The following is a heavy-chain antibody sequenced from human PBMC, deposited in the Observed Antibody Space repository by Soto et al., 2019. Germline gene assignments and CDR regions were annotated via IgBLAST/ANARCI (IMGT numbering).Heavy chain of an antibody. V-gene: IGHV1-18*01. J-gene: IGHJ6*02. CDR2: ISAYNGNT. CDR1: GYTFTSYG. CDR3: ARGIAARPVADYYYYGMDV. D-gene: IGHD6-6*01. Sequence: QVQLVQSGAEVKKPGASVKVSCKASGYTFTSYGISWVRQAPGQGLEWMGWISAYNGNTNYAQKLQGRGTMTTDTSTSTAYMEVRSLRSDDTAVYYCARGIAARPVADYYYYGMDVWGQGTTVTVSS.